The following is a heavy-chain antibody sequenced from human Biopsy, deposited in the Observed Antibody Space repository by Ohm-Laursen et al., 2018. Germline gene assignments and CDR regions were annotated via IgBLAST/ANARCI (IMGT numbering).Heavy chain of an antibody. Sequence: ASVKASCKASGYTFTDYYVHWVRQAPGHGLEWMGWINAKTGDTNYAQKFQGRVTMTRDTSISTAYVDLSSLRSDDTAVYYCTRGGYYYDRLAYYYWCDPWGQGTLVTVSP. J-gene: IGHJ5*02. CDR2: INAKTGDT. CDR1: GYTFTDYY. CDR3: TRGGYYYDRLAYYYWCDP. D-gene: IGHD3-22*01. V-gene: IGHV1-2*02.